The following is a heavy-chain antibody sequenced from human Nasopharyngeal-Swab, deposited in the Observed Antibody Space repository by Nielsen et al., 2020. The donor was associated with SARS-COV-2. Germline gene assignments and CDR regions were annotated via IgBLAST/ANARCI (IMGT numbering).Heavy chain of an antibody. J-gene: IGHJ6*03. D-gene: IGHD2-2*01. V-gene: IGHV1-46*01. CDR2: INPSGDTA. Sequence: WVRQAPGQGLEWMGIINPSGDTASYAQKFQGRVTMTRDTSTSTVYMELSSLKTEDTAVYYCTGRDCSGTRCYAYTPSNSGVYHYYYMDVWGKGTTVTVSS. CDR3: TGRDCSGTRCYAYTPSNSGVYHYYYMDV.